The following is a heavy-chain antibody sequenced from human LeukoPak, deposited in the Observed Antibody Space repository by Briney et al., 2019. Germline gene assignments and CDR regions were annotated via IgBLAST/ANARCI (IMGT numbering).Heavy chain of an antibody. CDR1: GFTFSSYG. CDR2: IWYDGSNK. D-gene: IGHD2/OR15-2a*01. Sequence: GRSLRLSCAASGFTFSSYGMHWVRQAPGKGLEWVAVIWYDGSNKYYGDSMKGRFTISRDNAKNTLYLQMNSLRAEDTAVYYCARDGQDYNVYFWYLDYWGQEPLVTVSS. V-gene: IGHV3-33*01. CDR3: ARDGQDYNVYFWYLDY. J-gene: IGHJ4*02.